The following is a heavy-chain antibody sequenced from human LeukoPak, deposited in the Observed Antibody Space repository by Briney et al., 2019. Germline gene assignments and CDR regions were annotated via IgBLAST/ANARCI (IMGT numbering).Heavy chain of an antibody. V-gene: IGHV3-33*01. CDR1: GFTFSSYG. D-gene: IGHD3-10*01. CDR2: IWYDGSNK. J-gene: IGHJ4*02. Sequence: GGSLRLSCAASGFTFSSYGMHWVRQAPGKGLEWEAVIWYDGSNKYYADSVKGRFTISRDNSKNTLDVQMNSLRAEDTAVYYCARDPYYYGSGIWGYFDYWGQGTLVTVSS. CDR3: ARDPYYYGSGIWGYFDY.